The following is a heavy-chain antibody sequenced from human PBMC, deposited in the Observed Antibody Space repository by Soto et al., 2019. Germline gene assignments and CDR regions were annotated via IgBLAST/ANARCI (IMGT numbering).Heavy chain of an antibody. CDR3: ARRGLGFDY. CDR2: IYYSGTT. CDR1: GGSSTSYY. J-gene: IGHJ4*02. Sequence: QVQLQEWGTGLVKPSETLSLTCTVSGGSSTSYYWSWIRQPPGKGLEWIGYIYYSGTTNYNPSLKSRVTISVDMSKNQFSLKLSSVTAADTAVYYCARRGLGFDYWGQGTLVTVSS. D-gene: IGHD3-16*01. V-gene: IGHV4-59*08.